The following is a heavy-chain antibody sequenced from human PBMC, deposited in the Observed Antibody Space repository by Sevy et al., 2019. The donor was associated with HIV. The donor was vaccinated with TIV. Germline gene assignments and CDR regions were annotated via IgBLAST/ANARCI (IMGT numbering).Heavy chain of an antibody. J-gene: IGHJ4*02. CDR3: VSDDGGDPRFDLDY. Sequence: ASVKVSCKASGGIFSRYPISWVRQAPGQRLEWMGGIIPVSGTPKYAQKFQGRVTITADKLMSTVYMDLSSLRSEDTAVYYCVSDDGGDPRFDLDYWGQRTLVTVSS. CDR1: GGIFSRYP. D-gene: IGHD2-21*02. CDR2: IIPVSGTP. V-gene: IGHV1-69*06.